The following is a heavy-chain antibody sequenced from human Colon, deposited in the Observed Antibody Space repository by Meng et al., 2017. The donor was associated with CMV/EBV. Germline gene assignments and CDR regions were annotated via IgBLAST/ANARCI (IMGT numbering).Heavy chain of an antibody. J-gene: IGHJ4*02. CDR1: GFTVSGNH. V-gene: IGHV3-53*01. CDR2: IYHDGVT. CDR3: HGAGGYSY. Sequence: GGSLRLSCAVSGFTVSGNHLNWVRQAPGKGLEWVSTIYHDGVTAYADSVKGRFTVSRDTSKNTVYLQMNSLRAEDTAVYYCHGAGGYSYWGQGTVVTVSS. D-gene: IGHD1-26*01.